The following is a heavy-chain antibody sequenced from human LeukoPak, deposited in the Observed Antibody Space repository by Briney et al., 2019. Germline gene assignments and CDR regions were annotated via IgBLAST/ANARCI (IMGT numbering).Heavy chain of an antibody. CDR3: AKDVRRGSWYYFDY. J-gene: IGHJ4*02. CDR2: ISGSGGST. CDR1: GFTFSSYA. Sequence: GGSLRLSCAASGFTFSSYAMSWVRQAPGKGLEWVSAISGSGGSTYYAGSVKGRFTISRDNSKNTLYLQMNSLRAEDTAVYYCAKDVRRGSWYYFDYWGQGTLVTVSS. D-gene: IGHD6-13*01. V-gene: IGHV3-23*01.